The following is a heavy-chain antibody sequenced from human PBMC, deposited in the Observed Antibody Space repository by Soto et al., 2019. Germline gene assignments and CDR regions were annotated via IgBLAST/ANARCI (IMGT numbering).Heavy chain of an antibody. V-gene: IGHV3-9*01. Sequence: GGSLRLSCVASGFNFDDHVMHWVRQVPGKGLEWVGHINWDGYSIGYGGSVRGRFTISRDNAKNTLYLQMNSLRREDTALYYCARSWSGSTSGRVDVWGQGTTVTVSS. CDR1: GFNFDDHV. CDR3: ARSWSGSTSGRVDV. J-gene: IGHJ6*02. CDR2: INWDGYSI. D-gene: IGHD3-3*01.